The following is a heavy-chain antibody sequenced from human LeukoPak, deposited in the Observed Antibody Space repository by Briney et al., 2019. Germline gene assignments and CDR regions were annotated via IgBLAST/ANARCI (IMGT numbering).Heavy chain of an antibody. D-gene: IGHD1-1*01. J-gene: IGHJ3*01. V-gene: IGHV6-1*01. CDR1: GDSVSSNSAT. CDR2: TYYRSKWYN. CDR3: ARGPIWSDAFDV. Sequence: SQTLSLTCAISGDSVSSNSATWNWIRQSPSRGLEWLGRTYYRSKWYNDYTVSVNSRITISPDTSKNQFSLHLNSVPPEDTAVYFCARGPIWSDAFDVWGQGTMVTVSS.